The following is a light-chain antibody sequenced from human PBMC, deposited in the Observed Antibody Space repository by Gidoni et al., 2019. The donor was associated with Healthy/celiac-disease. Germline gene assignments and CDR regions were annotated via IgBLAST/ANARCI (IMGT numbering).Light chain of an antibody. V-gene: IGLV2-14*01. CDR1: SSDVGGYNY. Sequence: SVSGSPGQSITISCTGTSSDVGGYNYVSWYQQHPGKAPKLMIYEVSNRPSGVSNRFSGSKSGNTASLTISGLQAEDEADYYCSSYTSSSPVVFGGGTKLTVL. J-gene: IGLJ2*01. CDR3: SSYTSSSPVV. CDR2: EVS.